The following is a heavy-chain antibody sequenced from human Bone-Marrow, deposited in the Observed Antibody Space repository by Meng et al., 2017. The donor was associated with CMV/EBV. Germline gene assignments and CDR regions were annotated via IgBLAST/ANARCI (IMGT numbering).Heavy chain of an antibody. J-gene: IGHJ4*02. CDR1: GFTFSDYY. Sequence: GGPLRLSCAASGFTFSDYYMSWIRQAPGKGLEWVSYISSSGSTIYYADSVKGRFTISRDNAKNSLYLQMNSLRAEDTAVYYCAGRDLWSGYDYWGQGTLVTVSS. V-gene: IGHV3-11*01. D-gene: IGHD3-3*01. CDR3: AGRDLWSGYDY. CDR2: ISSSGSTI.